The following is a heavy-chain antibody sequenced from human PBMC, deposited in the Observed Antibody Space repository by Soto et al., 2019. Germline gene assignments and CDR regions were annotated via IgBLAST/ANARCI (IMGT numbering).Heavy chain of an antibody. CDR1: GGTFSSYA. V-gene: IGHV1-69*01. D-gene: IGHD2-15*01. J-gene: IGHJ6*02. CDR2: IIPIFGTA. CDR3: ARSAAYCSGGSCYQIRYGMDV. Sequence: QVQLVQSGAEVKKPGSSVKVSCKASGGTFSSYAISWVRQAPGQGLEWMGGIIPIFGTANYAQKFQGRVTITAAESTSTAYMELSSLRSEDTAVYYCARSAAYCSGGSCYQIRYGMDVWGQGTTVTVSS.